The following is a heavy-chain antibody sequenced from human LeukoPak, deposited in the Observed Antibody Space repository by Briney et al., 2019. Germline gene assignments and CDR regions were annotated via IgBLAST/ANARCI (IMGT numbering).Heavy chain of an antibody. CDR1: GYTFSSYG. V-gene: IGHV1-18*01. D-gene: IGHD4/OR15-4a*01. CDR3: ARRKYGADYNGMDV. Sequence: ASVTVSCKASGYTFSSYGINWVRLAPGRGPEWMASINPQKRDTLYAQNFQGRVTVTAGTSTNTAYMELRSLRSDDTAIYYCARRKYGADYNGMDVWGQGTTVTVSS. CDR2: INPQKRDT. J-gene: IGHJ6*02.